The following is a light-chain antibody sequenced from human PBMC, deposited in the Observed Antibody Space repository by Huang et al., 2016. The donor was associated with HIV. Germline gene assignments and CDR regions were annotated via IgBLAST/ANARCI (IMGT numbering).Light chain of an antibody. V-gene: IGKV3-20*01. CDR3: QQYGSSFTWT. J-gene: IGKJ1*01. CDR2: GAS. Sequence: EIVLTQSPGTLSLSPGERATLSCRASQSVSSSYLAWYQQKPGQAPRLLIYGASSRATGIPDRFSGSGSGTGFTLTISRLEPEDFAVYYCQQYGSSFTWTFGQGTKVEIK. CDR1: QSVSSSY.